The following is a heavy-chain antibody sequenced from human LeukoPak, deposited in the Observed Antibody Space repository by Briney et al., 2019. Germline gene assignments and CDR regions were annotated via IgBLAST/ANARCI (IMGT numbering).Heavy chain of an antibody. CDR2: ISSSSSYT. D-gene: IGHD6-19*01. J-gene: IGHJ6*04. CDR1: GFTFSDYY. V-gene: IGHV3-11*06. CDR3: ARESYSSTGLDV. Sequence: GGSLRLSCAASGFTFSDYYMSWIRQAPGKGLEWVSYISSSSSYTNYADSVKGRFTISRDHAKNSLYLQMNSLRAEDTAVYYCARESYSSTGLDVWGKGTTVTVSS.